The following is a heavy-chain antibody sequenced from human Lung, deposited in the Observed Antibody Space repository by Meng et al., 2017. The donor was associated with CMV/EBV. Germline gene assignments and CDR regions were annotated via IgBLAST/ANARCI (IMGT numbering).Heavy chain of an antibody. CDR3: ARDFGIVGATTIFGY. V-gene: IGHV3-7*01. CDR2: IKQDGSEK. J-gene: IGHJ4*02. Sequence: GESLKISCAASGFTFSRYWMSWVRQAPGKGLEWVANIKQDGSEKYYVDSEKGRFTITRDNAKNSLYLQMNSLGAEDTGVYYCARDFGIVGATTIFGYWGQGKXVNGAS. D-gene: IGHD1-26*01. CDR1: GFTFSRYW.